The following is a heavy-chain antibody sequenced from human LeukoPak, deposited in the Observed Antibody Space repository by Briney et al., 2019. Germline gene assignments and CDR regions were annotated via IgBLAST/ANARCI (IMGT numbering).Heavy chain of an antibody. CDR3: AKDGHGRGQTISYYYYYYYMDV. V-gene: IGHV3-23*01. CDR2: IRPSGDNT. Sequence: GSLRLSCAASGFTFSSYDMTWVRQAPGRGLEWVSSIRPSGDNTYYGDSVKGRFTISRDNSKNSLYLQMNSLRAEDTALYYCAKDGHGRGQTISYYYYYYYMDVWGKGTTVTVSS. D-gene: IGHD3-16*02. CDR1: GFTFSSYD. J-gene: IGHJ6*03.